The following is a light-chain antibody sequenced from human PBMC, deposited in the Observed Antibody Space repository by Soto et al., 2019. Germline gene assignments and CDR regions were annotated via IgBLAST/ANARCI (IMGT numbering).Light chain of an antibody. CDR2: STS. CDR3: QQYENSPLT. J-gene: IGKJ4*01. V-gene: IGKV3-20*01. CDR1: QTIDSSY. Sequence: DIVLTQSPGTLSLSPGERVTLPCRASQTIDSSYLAWYQQKPGQAPRLLIYSTSNRATGTPDRFSGSGSGTDFTLTITGLEPEDFAVYYCQQYENSPLTFGGGTKVEIK.